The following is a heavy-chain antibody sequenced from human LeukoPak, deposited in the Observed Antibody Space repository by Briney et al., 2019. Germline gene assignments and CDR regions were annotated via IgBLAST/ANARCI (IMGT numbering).Heavy chain of an antibody. V-gene: IGHV4-34*01. D-gene: IGHD3-16*01. CDR2: INHSGST. CDR3: QSGVKEGDDY. CDR1: GGSFSGYY. J-gene: IGHJ4*02. Sequence: SETLSLTCAVYGGSFSGYYWSWVRQPPGKGLEWIGEINHSGSTNYNASLKRRVTISVDTSKKQFSLKLSSVTAADTAVYYCQSGVKEGDDYWGQGTLVTVSS.